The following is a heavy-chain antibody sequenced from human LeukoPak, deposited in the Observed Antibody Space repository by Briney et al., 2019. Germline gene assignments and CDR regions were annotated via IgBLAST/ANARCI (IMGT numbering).Heavy chain of an antibody. V-gene: IGHV4-34*01. J-gene: IGHJ6*04. D-gene: IGHD3-10*01. CDR1: GGSFSGYY. CDR3: ARGLLWFGELFTEYYGMDV. Sequence: SETLSLTCAVYGGSFSGYYRSWIRQPPGKGLERIGEINHSGSTNYNPSLKSRVTISVDTSKDQFPLKLSSVTAADTAVYYCARGLLWFGELFTEYYGMDVWGKGTTVTVSS. CDR2: INHSGST.